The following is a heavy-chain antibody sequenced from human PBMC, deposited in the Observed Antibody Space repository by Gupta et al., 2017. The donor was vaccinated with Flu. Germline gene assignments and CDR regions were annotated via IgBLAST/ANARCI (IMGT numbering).Heavy chain of an antibody. V-gene: IGHV3-11*05. CDR2: IGTGSSYT. D-gene: IGHD6-19*01. CDR1: GFSFSDYY. CDR3: ARAIAVNGEFDY. Sequence: QVQLVESGGGLVKPGGSLRLSCAGSGFSFSDYYMNWIRRAPGKGLEWISYIGTGSSYTNYADSVKGRFTISRDDTNKSLYLQMNSLRAEDSAVYYCARAIAVNGEFDYWGQGTLVTVSS. J-gene: IGHJ4*02.